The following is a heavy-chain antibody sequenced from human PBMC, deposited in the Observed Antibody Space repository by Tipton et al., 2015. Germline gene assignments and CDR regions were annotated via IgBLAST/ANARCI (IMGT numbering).Heavy chain of an antibody. D-gene: IGHD3-10*01. CDR3: ARVGYYYGSGSYYHYYYYYGMDV. CDR2: IYYSGNT. V-gene: IGHV4-31*03. Sequence: TLSLTCTVSGGSISTGGYYWSWIRQHPGKGLEWIGYIYYSGNTYYNPSLKSRVTISVDTSKNQFSLKLSSVTAADTAVYYCARVGYYYGSGSYYHYYYYYGMDVWGQGTTVTVSS. J-gene: IGHJ6*02. CDR1: GGSISTGGYY.